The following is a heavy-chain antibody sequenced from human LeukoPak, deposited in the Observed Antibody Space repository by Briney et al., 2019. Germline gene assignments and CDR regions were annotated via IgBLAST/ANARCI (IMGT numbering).Heavy chain of an antibody. J-gene: IGHJ3*02. CDR1: GGSISTYY. Sequence: SETLSLTCAVSGGSISTYYWSWIRQPPGKGLEWIGYAFYSGSTNYNPSLKSRVTILMDAPKNQFSLKLTSVTAADTAVYYCARGGRLGPAERLQLLIWGQGTMVTVSS. CDR2: AFYSGST. V-gene: IGHV4-59*01. CDR3: ARGGRLGPAERLQLLI. D-gene: IGHD1-26*01.